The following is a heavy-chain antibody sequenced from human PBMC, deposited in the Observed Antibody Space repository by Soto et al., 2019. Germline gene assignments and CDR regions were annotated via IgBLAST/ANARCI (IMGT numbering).Heavy chain of an antibody. Sequence: GELQQWGTGLLKPSETLSLNCSVYGGSSRAYHWSWIRQSPGEGLEWIGEFSYSGSLNYNPSLRGRVAVSLDTSTNHCSLTMTSGAAADTAGYFCAGGPRYWSFALWGRGTLVTVS. V-gene: IGHV4-34*01. CDR1: GGSSRAYH. J-gene: IGHJ2*01. CDR3: AGGPRYWSFAL. CDR2: FSYSGSL. D-gene: IGHD1-20*01.